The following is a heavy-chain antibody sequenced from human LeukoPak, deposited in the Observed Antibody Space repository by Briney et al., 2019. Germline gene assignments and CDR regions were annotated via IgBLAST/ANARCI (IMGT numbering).Heavy chain of an antibody. CDR3: ARLYSSGWRYFDY. J-gene: IGHJ4*02. CDR2: ISGSGSDI. Sequence: GGSLRPSCVVSGFSFSKSYMTWIRQTPGKGLEALAYISGSGSDIYYADSVKGRFTISRDNAKNSLYLQMNSLRAEDTAVYYCARLYSSGWRYFDYWGQGTLVTVSS. V-gene: IGHV3-11*04. CDR1: GFSFSKSY. D-gene: IGHD6-19*01.